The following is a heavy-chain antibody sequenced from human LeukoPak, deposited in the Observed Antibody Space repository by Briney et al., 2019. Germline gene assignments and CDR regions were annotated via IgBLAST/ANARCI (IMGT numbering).Heavy chain of an antibody. D-gene: IGHD5-18*01. CDR2: ISYDGSNK. Sequence: GGSLRLSCAASGFTFSSYAMHWVRQAPGKGLEWVAVISYDGSNKYYADSVKGRFTISRDNSKNTLYLQMNSLRAEDTAVYYCARDRAMVIGNHSFDYWGQGTLVTVSS. V-gene: IGHV3-30-3*01. CDR3: ARDRAMVIGNHSFDY. J-gene: IGHJ4*02. CDR1: GFTFSSYA.